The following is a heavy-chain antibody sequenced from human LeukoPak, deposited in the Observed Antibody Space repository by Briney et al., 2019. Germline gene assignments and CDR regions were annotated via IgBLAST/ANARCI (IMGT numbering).Heavy chain of an antibody. D-gene: IGHD3-3*01. CDR1: GITFDDYG. J-gene: IGHJ4*02. CDR3: ARATIFGTGYFDY. V-gene: IGHV3-20*04. CDR2: INWNGGST. Sequence: GGSLRLSCAASGITFDDYGMSWVRQAPGKGLEWVSGINWNGGSTGYADSVKGRFTISRDNAKNSLYLQMNSLRAEDTAVYYCARATIFGTGYFDYWGQGTLVTVSS.